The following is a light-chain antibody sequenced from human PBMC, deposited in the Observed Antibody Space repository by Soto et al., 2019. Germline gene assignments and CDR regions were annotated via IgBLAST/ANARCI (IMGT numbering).Light chain of an antibody. Sequence: DIVMTQSPDSLAVSLGERATINCKSSQSVLYSSNSEPYLAWYQQKPGQPPHLLIYWASTRGAGVPDRFSGSGSGTDFTLTISSLQAADVSVYYCQQYYTIPYTFGQGTKLEIK. CDR2: WAS. J-gene: IGKJ2*01. CDR3: QQYYTIPYT. V-gene: IGKV4-1*01. CDR1: QSVLYSSNSEPY.